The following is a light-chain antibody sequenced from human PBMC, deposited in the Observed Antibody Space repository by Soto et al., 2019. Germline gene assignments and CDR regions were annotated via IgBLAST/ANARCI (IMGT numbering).Light chain of an antibody. CDR3: QSYDSTLSGL. Sequence: QSVRTQPPSVSGAPVQRVPISCTGSSSNIGAGYAVHWYQQLPGTAPKLLIYDNSNRPSGVPDRFSGSRSDTSASLAITGLQAEDEADYYCQSYDSTLSGLFGTGTKVTVL. V-gene: IGLV1-40*01. J-gene: IGLJ1*01. CDR1: SSNIGAGYA. CDR2: DNS.